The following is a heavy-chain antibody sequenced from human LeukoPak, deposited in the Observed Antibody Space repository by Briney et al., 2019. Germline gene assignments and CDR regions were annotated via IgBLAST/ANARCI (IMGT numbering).Heavy chain of an antibody. V-gene: IGHV4-61*01. CDR3: ARVAGFGFGELLYYMDV. D-gene: IGHD3-10*01. CDR1: GGSISSSSYY. J-gene: IGHJ6*03. CDR2: IDYTGST. Sequence: SETLSLTCTVSGGSISSSSYYWSWIRQPPGKGLEWIGYIDYTGSTNYNPSLKSRVTISVDTSKNQFSLKLNSVTAADTAVYYCARVAGFGFGELLYYMDVWGKGTTVTVSS.